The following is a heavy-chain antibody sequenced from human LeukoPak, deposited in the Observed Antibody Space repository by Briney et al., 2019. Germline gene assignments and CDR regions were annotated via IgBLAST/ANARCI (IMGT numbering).Heavy chain of an antibody. CDR3: ARDRQIAY. J-gene: IGHJ4*02. V-gene: IGHV3-7*01. CDR2: IKQDGSEK. Sequence: PGGPLRFSCAASGFTFSNYWLTWVRQAPGQGLEWVANIKQDGSEKHYVDSVKGRFTISRDKAKNSLYLQMNSLRAEDTAVYYCARDRQIAYWGQGTLVTVSS. CDR1: GFTFSNYW.